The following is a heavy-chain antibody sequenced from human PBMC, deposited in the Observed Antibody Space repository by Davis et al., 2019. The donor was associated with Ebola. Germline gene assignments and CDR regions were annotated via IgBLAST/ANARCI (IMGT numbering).Heavy chain of an antibody. CDR1: GFTFSNAW. Sequence: PGGSLRLSCAASGFTFSNAWMSWVRQAPGKGLEWVGRIKSKTDGGTTDYAAPVKGRFTISRDDSKNTLYLQMNSLKTEDTAVYYCTTDNPVTVDFWTPPGAFDIWGQGTMVTVSS. V-gene: IGHV3-15*01. CDR2: IKSKTDGGTT. CDR3: TTDNPVTVDFWTPPGAFDI. D-gene: IGHD3/OR15-3a*01. J-gene: IGHJ3*02.